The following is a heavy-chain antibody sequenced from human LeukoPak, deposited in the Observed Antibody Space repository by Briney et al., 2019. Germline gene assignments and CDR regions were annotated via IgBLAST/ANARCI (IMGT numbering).Heavy chain of an antibody. D-gene: IGHD6-19*01. V-gene: IGHV3-20*04. CDR3: ARAGSPHVGQWLPTDAFDI. CDR2: MNWNGGSI. CDR1: GFKFDDYG. J-gene: IGHJ3*02. Sequence: PGGSLRLSGAASGFKFDDYGMTWVRQAPGKGLEWVSGMNWNGGSIGYADSVKGRFTISRDNGKNSLYLQMNSLRDEDTAVYYCARAGSPHVGQWLPTDAFDIWGQGTMVTVSS.